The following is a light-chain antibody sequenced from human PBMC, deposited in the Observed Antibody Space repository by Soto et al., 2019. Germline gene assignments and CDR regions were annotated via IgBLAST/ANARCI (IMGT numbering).Light chain of an antibody. CDR3: CSYAGDIRWV. Sequence: QSALTQPASVSGSLGQSITISCTGTSSDVGNYNLVSWYQHHPVKAPKLMIYEVSKRPSGVSDRFSASKSDNTASLTITGLQSEDEADYYCCSYAGDIRWVFGGGTKLTVL. CDR2: EVS. V-gene: IGLV2-23*02. CDR1: SSDVGNYNL. J-gene: IGLJ3*02.